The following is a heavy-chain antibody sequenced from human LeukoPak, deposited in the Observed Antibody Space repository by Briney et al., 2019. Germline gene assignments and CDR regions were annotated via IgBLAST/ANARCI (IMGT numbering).Heavy chain of an antibody. Sequence: GGSLRLSCAASGFTFSSYWMHWVRQVPGKELVWVSRINTDGSSASYADSVKGRFTISRDNAKNTLYLQMNSLRAEDSAVYYCARLKHSWGQGTLVTVSS. CDR1: GFTFSSYW. CDR3: ARLKHS. D-gene: IGHD3-3*02. J-gene: IGHJ4*02. V-gene: IGHV3-74*01. CDR2: INTDGSSA.